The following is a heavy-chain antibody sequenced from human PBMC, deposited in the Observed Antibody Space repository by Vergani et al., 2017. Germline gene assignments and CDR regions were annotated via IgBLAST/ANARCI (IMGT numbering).Heavy chain of an antibody. Sequence: QVQLQESGPGLVKPSETLSLTCAVYGGSFSGYYWSWIRQPPGKGLEWIGEINHSGSTNYNPSLKSRVTISVDTSKNQFSLKLSSVTAADTAVYYCARGEGVWSFRWDFDYWGQGTLVTVSS. D-gene: IGHD3-10*01. CDR1: GGSFSGYY. CDR3: ARGEGVWSFRWDFDY. V-gene: IGHV4-34*01. CDR2: INHSGST. J-gene: IGHJ4*02.